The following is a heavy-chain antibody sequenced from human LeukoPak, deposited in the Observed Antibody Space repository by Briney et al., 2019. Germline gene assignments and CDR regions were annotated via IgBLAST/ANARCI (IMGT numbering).Heavy chain of an antibody. D-gene: IGHD3-10*01. CDR1: GFIFSSYS. Sequence: GGSLRLSCAASGFIFSSYSMNWVRQAPGKGLEWVSSITSSSSYIYYADSVKGRFTISRDNAKNSLYLQMNSLRAEDTAVYYCATDLIHYYASGAKTWGQGTLVTVSS. CDR2: ITSSSSYI. CDR3: ATDLIHYYASGAKT. V-gene: IGHV3-21*01. J-gene: IGHJ5*02.